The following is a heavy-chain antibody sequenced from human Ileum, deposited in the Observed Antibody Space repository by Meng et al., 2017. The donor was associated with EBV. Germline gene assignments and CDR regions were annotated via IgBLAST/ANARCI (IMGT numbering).Heavy chain of an antibody. D-gene: IGHD3-10*01. J-gene: IGHJ4*02. CDR3: ARRSFAAGSPDY. V-gene: IGHV2-5*02. CDR1: GFSLNTGGMA. CDR2: IYWDDDK. Sequence: QIALQESGPTLVKPPPTLPLTGPFSGFSLNTGGMAVSWIRQPPGKALEWLALIYWDDDKRYSPSLKTRLTITKDTSKNQVVLTMTNMDPVDTATYYCARRSFAAGSPDYWGQGTLVTVSS.